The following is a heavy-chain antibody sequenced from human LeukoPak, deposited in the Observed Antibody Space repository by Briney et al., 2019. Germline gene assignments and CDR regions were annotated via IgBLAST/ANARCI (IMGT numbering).Heavy chain of an antibody. CDR2: ISSSSSYI. V-gene: IGHV3-21*01. J-gene: IGHJ3*02. Sequence: KSGGSLRLSCAASGFTFSSYSMNWVRQAPGKGLEWVSSISSSSSYIYYADSVKGRFTISRDNAKNSLYLQMNSLRAEDTAVYYCARADSSSWYAFDIWGQGTMVTVSS. CDR1: GFTFSSYS. D-gene: IGHD6-13*01. CDR3: ARADSSSWYAFDI.